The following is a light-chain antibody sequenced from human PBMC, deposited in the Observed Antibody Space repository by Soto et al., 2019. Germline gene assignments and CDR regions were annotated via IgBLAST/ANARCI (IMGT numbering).Light chain of an antibody. CDR1: LSVSSNY. CDR2: GAS. Sequence: EIVLTQSPGTLSLSPGERATLSCRASLSVSSNYLAWYQQKPGQAPRLLIYGASTRATGIPDRFSGSGSGTDFAVTISRLEPEDFAVYYCQQYGTLPRTFGHGITVEIK. J-gene: IGKJ1*01. V-gene: IGKV3-20*01. CDR3: QQYGTLPRT.